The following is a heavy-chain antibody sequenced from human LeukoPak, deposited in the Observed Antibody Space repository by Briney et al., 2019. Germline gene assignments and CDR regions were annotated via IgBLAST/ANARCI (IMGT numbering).Heavy chain of an antibody. CDR1: GFTFSGYH. Sequence: GGSPRLSCAASGFTFSGYHMSWIRQAPGEGLEWVSFIVTRSTYTNYADSVKGRFTISRDNAKNSLYLQMNSLRAEDTAVYYCARDIDLTAGIMDVWGPGTTVTVSS. D-gene: IGHD1-14*01. J-gene: IGHJ6*02. CDR3: ARDIDLTAGIMDV. V-gene: IGHV3-11*05. CDR2: IVTRSTYT.